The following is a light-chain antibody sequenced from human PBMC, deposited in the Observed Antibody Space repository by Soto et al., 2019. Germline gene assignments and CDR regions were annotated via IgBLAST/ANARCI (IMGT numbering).Light chain of an antibody. CDR3: MQALETPLT. J-gene: IGKJ4*01. CDR2: LGS. V-gene: IGKV2-28*01. CDR1: QSLLHDNGFNF. Sequence: DIVMTQSPLFLSVTPGEPASISCRSSQSLLHDNGFNFLNWYLQKPGQSPQLLISLGSSRASGVPDRFSGSASGRDFTLLISRVEAEDVGVLYCMQALETPLTFGGGTKVDIK.